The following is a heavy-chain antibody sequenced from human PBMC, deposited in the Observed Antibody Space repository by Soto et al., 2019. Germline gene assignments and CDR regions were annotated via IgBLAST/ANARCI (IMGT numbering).Heavy chain of an antibody. CDR2: IKQDGSEK. V-gene: IGHV3-7*01. J-gene: IGHJ4*02. CDR1: GFTFSNYW. CDR3: ARLRTGY. Sequence: EVQLVESGGGLVQPGGSLRLSCAASGFTFSNYWMNWVRQAPGKGLEWVANIKQDGSEKYYVDCVKGRFTISRDNVKDPLYLQMNSLRAEHTAVYYFARLRTGYWGQGTLVTVSS.